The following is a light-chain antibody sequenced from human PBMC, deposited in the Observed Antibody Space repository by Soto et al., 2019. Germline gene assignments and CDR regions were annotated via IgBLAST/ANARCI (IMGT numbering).Light chain of an antibody. Sequence: DIQMTQSPSTLSASVGDRVTIACRASQSISRYLAWYQQQPGKAPKLLIYKASSLESGVPSRISGSVSGTELNLTISSLQSDDFATYYCQQYSGYPLTFGGGTHVEIK. CDR1: QSISRY. CDR3: QQYSGYPLT. CDR2: KAS. V-gene: IGKV1-5*03. J-gene: IGKJ4*01.